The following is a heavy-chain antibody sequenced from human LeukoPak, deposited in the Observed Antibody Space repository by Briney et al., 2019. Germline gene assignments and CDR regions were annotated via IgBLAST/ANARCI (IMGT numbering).Heavy chain of an antibody. J-gene: IGHJ3*02. CDR3: ARSFDI. V-gene: IGHV3-48*03. CDR2: ISSSGTTT. Sequence: PGGSLRLSCAASGFTFSNYEKNWLRQAPGKGLEWVSHISSSGTTTYDADSVKGRFTISRDNAKKSLYLQMNSLRVEDTAVYYCARSFDIWGQGTMVTVSS. CDR1: GFTFSNYE.